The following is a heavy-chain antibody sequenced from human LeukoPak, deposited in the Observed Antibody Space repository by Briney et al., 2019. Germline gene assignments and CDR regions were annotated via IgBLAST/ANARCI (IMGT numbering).Heavy chain of an antibody. D-gene: IGHD2-15*01. V-gene: IGHV5-51*01. CDR3: ARQYCSGGNCYNHNWFDP. CDR1: GYSFTNYW. J-gene: IGHJ5*02. Sequence: GESLKISCKGSGYSFTNYWIGWVRQMPGKGLEWMGTIYPGDSDTRYSPSFRGQVTISADKSISTAYLQWSSLKASDTAMYYCARQYCSGGNCYNHNWFDPWGQGTLVTVSS. CDR2: IYPGDSDT.